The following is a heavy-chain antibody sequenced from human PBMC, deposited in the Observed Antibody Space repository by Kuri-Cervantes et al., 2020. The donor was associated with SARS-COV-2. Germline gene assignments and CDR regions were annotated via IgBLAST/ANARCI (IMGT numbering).Heavy chain of an antibody. Sequence: LSLTCAASGFTVSSNYMSWVRQAPGKGLEWVSVIYSGGSTYYADSVKGRFTISRDNSKNTLYLQMNSLRAEDTAVYYCARDAYSSSWYYYYYGMDVWGQGTTVTVSS. J-gene: IGHJ6*02. V-gene: IGHV3-66*01. CDR2: IYSGGST. CDR1: GFTVSSNY. D-gene: IGHD6-13*01. CDR3: ARDAYSSSWYYYYYGMDV.